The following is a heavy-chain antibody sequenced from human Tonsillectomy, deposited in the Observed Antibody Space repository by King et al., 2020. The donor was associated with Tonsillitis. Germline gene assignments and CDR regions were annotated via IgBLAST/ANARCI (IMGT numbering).Heavy chain of an antibody. J-gene: IGHJ3*02. CDR2: INRDGSAL. CDR3: ARDTSPKQGSGWYDAFDN. D-gene: IGHD6-19*01. V-gene: IGHV3-7*04. CDR1: VFTFSGYW. Sequence: VQLVESVGGVVQPGGAVRLSCAGSVFTFSGYWITWVRQAPGKGLEWVANINRDGSALNYVDSVKGRFTISRDNAKNSLFLKINSLRADDTAVYYCARDTSPKQGSGWYDAFDNW.